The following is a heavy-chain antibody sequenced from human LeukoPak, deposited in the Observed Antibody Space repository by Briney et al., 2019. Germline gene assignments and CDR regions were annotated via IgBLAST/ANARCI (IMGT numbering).Heavy chain of an antibody. CDR2: IYYSGST. Sequence: SGTLSLTCTVSGGSISSGDYYWSWIRQPPGKGLEWIGYIYYSGSTYYNPSLKSRVTISVDTSKNQFSLKLSSVTAADTAVYYCARGRPYSGVLDFDYWGQGTLVTVSS. J-gene: IGHJ4*02. CDR1: GGSISSGDYY. CDR3: ARGRPYSGVLDFDY. D-gene: IGHD2-21*01. V-gene: IGHV4-30-4*01.